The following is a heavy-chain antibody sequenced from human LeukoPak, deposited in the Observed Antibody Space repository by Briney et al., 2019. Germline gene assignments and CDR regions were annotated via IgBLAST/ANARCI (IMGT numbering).Heavy chain of an antibody. Sequence: GGSLRLSCAASGFTFSSYVMHWVRQAPGKGLEWVALIWYDGSNKYYADSVKGRFTISRDNSKNTLYLQMNSLRAEDTAVYYCARDRGSYDILTGYFDYWGQGILVTVSS. V-gene: IGHV3-33*01. J-gene: IGHJ4*02. CDR1: GFTFSSYV. CDR3: ARDRGSYDILTGYFDY. D-gene: IGHD3-9*01. CDR2: IWYDGSNK.